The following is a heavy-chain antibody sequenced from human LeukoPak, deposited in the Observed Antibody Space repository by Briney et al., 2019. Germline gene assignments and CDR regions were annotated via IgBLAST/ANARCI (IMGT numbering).Heavy chain of an antibody. CDR1: GGSFSGYY. Sequence: SETLSLTCAVYGGSFSGYYWSWIRQPPGKGLEWIGEINHSGSTNYNPSLKSRVTMSVDTSKNQFSLKLSSVTAADTAVYYCAREGSDYYGSGSYYRPYYYYMDVWGKGTTVTVSS. CDR3: AREGSDYYGSGSYYRPYYYYMDV. CDR2: INHSGST. J-gene: IGHJ6*03. V-gene: IGHV4-34*01. D-gene: IGHD3-10*01.